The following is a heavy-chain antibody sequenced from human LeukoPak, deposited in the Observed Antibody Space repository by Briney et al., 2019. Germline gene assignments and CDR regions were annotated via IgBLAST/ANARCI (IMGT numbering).Heavy chain of an antibody. J-gene: IGHJ3*02. V-gene: IGHV4-39*01. CDR1: GGSISSSSYY. CDR2: IYYSGST. D-gene: IGHD3-3*01. CDR3: ARLEGRHYDFWSGYYTGAFDI. Sequence: KPSETLSLTCTVSGGSISSSSYYWGWIRQPPGKGLEWIGSIYYSGSTYYNPSLKSRVTISVDTSKNQFSLKLSSVTAADTAVYYCARLEGRHYDFWSGYYTGAFDIWGQGTMVTVSS.